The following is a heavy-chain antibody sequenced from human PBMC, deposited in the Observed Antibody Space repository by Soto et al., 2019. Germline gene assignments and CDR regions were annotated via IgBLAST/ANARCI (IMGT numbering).Heavy chain of an antibody. CDR2: ISHGGTT. Sequence: LTCIVCRCSLSGCTMLLNCVRQPPGNDLDWIGYISHGGTTKYSLSLKSRVTISKETSKRQFSLEIHSVVTSDTAVYYCAGGLGLYWFDPWGQGILVTVSS. CDR3: AGGLGLYWFDP. D-gene: IGHD3-16*01. CDR1: RCSLSGCTML. J-gene: IGHJ5*02. V-gene: IGHV4-61*01.